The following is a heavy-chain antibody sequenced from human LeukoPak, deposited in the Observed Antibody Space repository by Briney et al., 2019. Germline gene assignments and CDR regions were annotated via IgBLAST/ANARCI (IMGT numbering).Heavy chain of an antibody. CDR2: VSPGGRIE. V-gene: IGHV3-30*04. J-gene: IGHJ4*02. Sequence: GGSLRLSCAASGFTFSTSAMHWVRQAPGKGLEWVAVVSPGGRIEYYADSVKGRFTISRDNAKNSLYLQMNSLRAEDTAVYYCARDPLSYSGSSQFDYWGQGTLVTVSS. CDR3: ARDPLSYSGSSQFDY. CDR1: GFTFSTSA. D-gene: IGHD1-26*01.